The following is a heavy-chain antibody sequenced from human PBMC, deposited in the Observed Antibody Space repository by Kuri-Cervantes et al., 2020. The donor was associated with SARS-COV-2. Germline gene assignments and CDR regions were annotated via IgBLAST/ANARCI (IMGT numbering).Heavy chain of an antibody. CDR3: ASLGGTSWHDY. Sequence: GESLKISCAASGFTFSTYSMTWVRQAPGKGLEWVSSISSSSSQRYYVDSVKGRFTISRDNAKNSLYLQMNSLRAEDTAVYYCASLGGTSWHDYWGQGTLVTVSS. D-gene: IGHD2-2*01. CDR1: GFTFSTYS. J-gene: IGHJ4*02. CDR2: ISSSSSQR. V-gene: IGHV3-21*01.